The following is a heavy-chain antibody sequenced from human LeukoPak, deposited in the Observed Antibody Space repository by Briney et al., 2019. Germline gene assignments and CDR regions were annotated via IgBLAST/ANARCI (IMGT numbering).Heavy chain of an antibody. V-gene: IGHV3-30*03. CDR1: GYTFSSYG. Sequence: PGGSLRLSCAASGYTFSSYGMHWVRQAPGKGLEWVAVISYDGSNKYYADSVKGRFTISRDNSKNTLYLQMNSLRAEDTAVYYCAETMIVVVIDDAFDIWGQGTMVTVSS. CDR3: AETMIVVVIDDAFDI. J-gene: IGHJ3*02. D-gene: IGHD3-22*01. CDR2: ISYDGSNK.